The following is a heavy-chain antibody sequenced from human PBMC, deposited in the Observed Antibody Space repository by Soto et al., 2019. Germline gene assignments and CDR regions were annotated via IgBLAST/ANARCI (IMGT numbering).Heavy chain of an antibody. J-gene: IGHJ3*02. CDR2: IYYSGST. Sequence: QLQLQESGPGLVKPSETLSLTCTVSGGSISSSSYYWGWIRQPPGKGLEWIGSIYYSGSTYYNPSLKSRGTISVDTSKNQFSLKLSSVTAADTAVYYCARHQGYCSGGSCYPDAFDIWGQGTMVTVSS. V-gene: IGHV4-39*01. CDR3: ARHQGYCSGGSCYPDAFDI. D-gene: IGHD2-15*01. CDR1: GGSISSSSYY.